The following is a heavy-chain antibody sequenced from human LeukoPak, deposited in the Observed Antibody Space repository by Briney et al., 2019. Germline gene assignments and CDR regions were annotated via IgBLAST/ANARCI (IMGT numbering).Heavy chain of an antibody. D-gene: IGHD5-18*01. CDR2: IYPGDLDT. Sequence: GGSLKISCEGSGYTFSSYWIAWVRQMPGKGLEYMGIIYPGDLDTRYSPSFQGQVTISVDKSISTAYLRWNSLKASDTAMYYCARLVDTAMAYFDYWGQGTLVTVSS. CDR1: GYTFSSYW. V-gene: IGHV5-51*01. J-gene: IGHJ4*01. CDR3: ARLVDTAMAYFDY.